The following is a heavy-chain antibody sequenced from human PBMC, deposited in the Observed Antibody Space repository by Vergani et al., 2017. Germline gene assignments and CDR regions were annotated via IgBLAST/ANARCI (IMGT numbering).Heavy chain of an antibody. J-gene: IGHJ6*02. D-gene: IGHD3-22*01. V-gene: IGHV3-30-3*01. CDR1: GFTFSSYA. CDR3: ARDPGITMIVVVITQGYYYGMDV. Sequence: QVQLVESGGGVVQPGRSLRLSCAASGFTFSSYAMHWVRQAPGQGLEWVAVISYDGSNKYYADSVKGRFTISRDNSKNTLYLPMNSLRAEDTAVYYCARDPGITMIVVVITQGYYYGMDVWGQGTTVTVSS. CDR2: ISYDGSNK.